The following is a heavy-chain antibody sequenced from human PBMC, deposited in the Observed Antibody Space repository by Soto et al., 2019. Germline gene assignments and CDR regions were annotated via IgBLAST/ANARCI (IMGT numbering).Heavy chain of an antibody. Sequence: WIWIRQTPGKGLEWIGEISHSGSTNYNPSLMSRVTMSADTSKKQFSLRLSSVTAADTALYFCARGYESSRRYLPLLDHWGQGTLVTVSS. J-gene: IGHJ5*02. CDR3: ARGYESSRRYLPLLDH. CDR2: ISHSGST. D-gene: IGHD3-22*01. V-gene: IGHV4-34*01.